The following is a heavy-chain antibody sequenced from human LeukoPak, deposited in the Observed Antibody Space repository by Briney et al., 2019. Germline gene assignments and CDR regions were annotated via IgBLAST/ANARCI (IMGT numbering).Heavy chain of an antibody. CDR1: GYTFTSHA. D-gene: IGHD3-3*01. CDR2: INPNSGGT. J-gene: IGHJ4*02. V-gene: IGHV1-2*02. Sequence: GASVKVSCKASGYTFTSHAMNWVRQAPGQGLERMGWINPNSGGTNYAQKFQGRVTMTRDTSISTAYMELSRLRSDDTAVYYCARDLGITQNVYFDYWGQRTLVTVSS. CDR3: ARDLGITQNVYFDY.